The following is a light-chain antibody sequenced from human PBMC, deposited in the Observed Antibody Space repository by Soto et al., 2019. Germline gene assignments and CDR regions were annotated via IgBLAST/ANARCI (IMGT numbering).Light chain of an antibody. CDR3: QQYNGYSS. J-gene: IGKJ1*01. Sequence: DIQMTKSPSTLSASVGDRVTITCRASQSISSWLAWYQQKPGKAPKLLIYDASSLESGVPSRFSGSGFGTEFTLTISSLQPDDLATYYCQQYNGYSSFGQGTKVEIK. CDR2: DAS. V-gene: IGKV1-5*01. CDR1: QSISSW.